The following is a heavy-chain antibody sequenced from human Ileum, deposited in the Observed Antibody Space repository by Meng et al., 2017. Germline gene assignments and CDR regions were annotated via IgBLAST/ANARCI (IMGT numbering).Heavy chain of an antibody. D-gene: IGHD2/OR15-2a*01. CDR1: GFIISNYW. CDR2: IEDNGNRK. Sequence: ESLKISRRCCGFIISNYWLSWVRQAPGKGLEWVANIEDNGNRKFHVESVKGRFTIARDNAKNSIFLQMNSLRDDDTAVYYCAREIIGTASAFDIWGQGTMVTVSS. CDR3: AREIIGTASAFDI. J-gene: IGHJ4*02. V-gene: IGHV3-7*01.